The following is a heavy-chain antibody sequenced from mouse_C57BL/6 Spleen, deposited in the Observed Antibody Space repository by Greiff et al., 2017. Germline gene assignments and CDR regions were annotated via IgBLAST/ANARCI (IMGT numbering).Heavy chain of an antibody. CDR2: IYPGDGDT. J-gene: IGHJ1*03. D-gene: IGHD1-1*01. Sequence: QVQLQQSGPELVKPGASVKISCKASGYAFSSSWMNWVKQRPGKGLEWIGRIYPGDGDTNYNGKFKGKATLTADKSSSTAYLQLSSLTSEDSAVYFCARYPITTVVYFDVWGTGTTVTVSS. V-gene: IGHV1-82*01. CDR3: ARYPITTVVYFDV. CDR1: GYAFSSSW.